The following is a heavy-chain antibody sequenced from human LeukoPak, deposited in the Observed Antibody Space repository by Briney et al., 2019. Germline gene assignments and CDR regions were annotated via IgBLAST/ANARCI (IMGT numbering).Heavy chain of an antibody. CDR3: ARDSTAANQGWFDP. D-gene: IGHD1-14*01. CDR1: GYTFTGYY. V-gene: IGHV1-2*02. J-gene: IGHJ5*02. CDR2: INPNSGGT. Sequence: ASVKVSCKASGYTFTGYYMHWVRQAPGQGLEWMGWINPNSGGTNYAQKFQGRVTMTRDTSISTAYMELSRLRSDDTAVYYCARDSTAANQGWFDPWGQGTLVTVPS.